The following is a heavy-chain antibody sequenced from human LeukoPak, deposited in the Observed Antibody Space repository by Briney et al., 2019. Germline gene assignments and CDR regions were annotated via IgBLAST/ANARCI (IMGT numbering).Heavy chain of an antibody. Sequence: GGSLRLSCAASGFTFSSYGMHWVRQAPGKGLEWVAFIRYDGSNKYYADSVKGRFTISRDNSKNTLYLQMNSLRAEDTAVYYCAGTYYYDKGAFDIWGQGTMVTVSS. CDR2: IRYDGSNK. J-gene: IGHJ3*02. CDR3: AGTYYYDKGAFDI. CDR1: GFTFSSYG. V-gene: IGHV3-30*02. D-gene: IGHD3-22*01.